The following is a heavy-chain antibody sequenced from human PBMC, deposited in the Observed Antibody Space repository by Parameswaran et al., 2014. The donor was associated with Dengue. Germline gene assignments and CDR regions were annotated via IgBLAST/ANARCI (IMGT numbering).Heavy chain of an antibody. J-gene: IGHJ3*02. CDR2: ISSSGSTI. V-gene: IGHV3-48*03. D-gene: IGHD3-9*01. CDR3: ARPMTGGYAFDI. Sequence: VRQMPGKGLEWVSYISSSGSTIYYADSVKGRFTISRDNAKNSRYLQMNSLRAEDTAVYYCARPMTGGYAFDIWGQGTMVTVSS.